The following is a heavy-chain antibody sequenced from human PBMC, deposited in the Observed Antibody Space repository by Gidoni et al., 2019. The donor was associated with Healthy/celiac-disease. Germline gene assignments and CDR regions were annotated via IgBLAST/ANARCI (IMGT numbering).Heavy chain of an antibody. CDR2: LNHSGST. CDR1: GGSFSGYS. D-gene: IGHD6-13*01. Sequence: QVQLQQWGAGLLKPSETLSLTCPVYGGSFSGYSCSWIRQPPGKGLELIGELNHSGSTNYNPSLKSRVTISGDTSKNQLSLKLSSVTAADTAVYYCARGGRRSSSWPFDDWGQGTLVTVSS. V-gene: IGHV4-34*01. J-gene: IGHJ4*02. CDR3: ARGGRRSSSWPFDD.